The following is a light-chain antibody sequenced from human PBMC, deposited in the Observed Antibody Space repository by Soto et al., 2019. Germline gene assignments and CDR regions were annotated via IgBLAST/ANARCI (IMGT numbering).Light chain of an antibody. V-gene: IGKV3-20*01. J-gene: IGKJ1*01. CDR2: GTF. Sequence: EIVLTQSPGTLSVSPGERATLSCRASETISRDKLAWYQQKPGQPPSLLIYGTFSRATGIPDRFSGSGSGTDFTLTISRLEPEDSAIYYCQQYGSWTFGQGTKVEI. CDR3: QQYGSWT. CDR1: ETISRDK.